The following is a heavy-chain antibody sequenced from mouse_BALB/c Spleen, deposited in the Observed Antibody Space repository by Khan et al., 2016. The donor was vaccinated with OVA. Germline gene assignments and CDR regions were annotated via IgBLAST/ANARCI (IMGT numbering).Heavy chain of an antibody. CDR3: ARKARIKY. V-gene: IGHV3-2*02. CDR2: ISYSGST. Sequence: EVQLVESGPGLVKPSQSLSLTCTVTGYSITSGYGWNWIRQFPGNQLEWMGFISYSGSTNYNPSIKSRISITRDTSKNQFFLQLNSVTTEDTATYYCARKARIKYWGQGTTLTVSS. J-gene: IGHJ2*01. D-gene: IGHD3-2*02. CDR1: GYSITSGYG.